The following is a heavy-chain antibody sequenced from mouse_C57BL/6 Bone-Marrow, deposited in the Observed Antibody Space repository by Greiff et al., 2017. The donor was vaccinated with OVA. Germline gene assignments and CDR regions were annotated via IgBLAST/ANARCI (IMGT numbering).Heavy chain of an antibody. D-gene: IGHD1-2*01. V-gene: IGHV1-55*01. CDR2: IYPGSGST. Sequence: QVQLQQPGAGLVKPGASVKISCKAPGSTFPSYWITGVKQRPGQGLEWIGDIYPGSGSTNYNEKFKSKVTLTVDTSSSTAYMQLSSLTSEDSAVYYCALSITREYFDYWGQGTTLTVSS. J-gene: IGHJ2*01. CDR1: GSTFPSYW. CDR3: ALSITREYFDY.